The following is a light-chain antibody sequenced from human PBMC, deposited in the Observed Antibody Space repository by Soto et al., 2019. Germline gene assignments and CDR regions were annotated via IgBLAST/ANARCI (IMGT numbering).Light chain of an antibody. CDR3: QQRRSWPPLT. CDR2: DAS. V-gene: IGKV3-11*01. Sequence: EIVLTQSPATLSLSPGERATLSCRASESVSSYLAWYQQKPGQAPRLLIYDASNRATGIPARFSGSGSGTDFPLTISSLEPEDVEVYYCQQRRSWPPLTFGGGTKVEIK. CDR1: ESVSSY. J-gene: IGKJ4*01.